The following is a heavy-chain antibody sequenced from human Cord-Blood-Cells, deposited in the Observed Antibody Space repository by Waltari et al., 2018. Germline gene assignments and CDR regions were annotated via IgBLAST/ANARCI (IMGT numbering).Heavy chain of an antibody. CDR3: ARAGYDFWSGYYAFDI. CDR2: INRDGSST. Sequence: EVQLVESGGGLVQPGGSLRLSCADSGFTFSCYWMHWVRQAPGKGLVGVSRINRDGSSTSYADSVKGRFTISRDNAKNTLYLQMSSLRAEDTAVYYCARAGYDFWSGYYAFDIWGQGTMVTVSS. V-gene: IGHV3-74*01. D-gene: IGHD3-3*01. CDR1: GFTFSCYW. J-gene: IGHJ3*02.